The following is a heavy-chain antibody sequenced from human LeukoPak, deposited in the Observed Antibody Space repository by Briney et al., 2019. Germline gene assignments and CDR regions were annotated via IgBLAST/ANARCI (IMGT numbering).Heavy chain of an antibody. Sequence: GASVKVSCKASGYTFTSYAMHWVRQAPGQRLEWMGWINASNGNTKYSQKFQGRVTITRDTSASTAYMELSSLRSEDTAVYYCARAPSRDCSSTSCFGIDPWGQGTLVTVSS. J-gene: IGHJ5*02. CDR3: ARAPSRDCSSTSCFGIDP. CDR2: INASNGNT. D-gene: IGHD2-2*01. CDR1: GYTFTSYA. V-gene: IGHV1-3*01.